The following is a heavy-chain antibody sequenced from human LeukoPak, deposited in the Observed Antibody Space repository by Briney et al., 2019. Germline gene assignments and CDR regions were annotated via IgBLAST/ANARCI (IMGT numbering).Heavy chain of an antibody. V-gene: IGHV5-51*01. CDR1: GYIFTSYW. D-gene: IGHD2-15*01. CDR2: IYPGDSDT. Sequence: GESLKISCKGSGYIFTSYWIGWVRQMPGKGLEWMGIIYPGDSDTRYSPSFQGQVTISADKSISTAYLQWSSLKASDTAMYYCARQYCSGGSCYSSDAFDIWGQGTMVTVSS. CDR3: ARQYCSGGSCYSSDAFDI. J-gene: IGHJ3*02.